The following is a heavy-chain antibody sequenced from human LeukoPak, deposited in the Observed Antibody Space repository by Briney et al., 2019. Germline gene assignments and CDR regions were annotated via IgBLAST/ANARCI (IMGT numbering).Heavy chain of an antibody. J-gene: IGHJ3*02. CDR3: ATSLRRYCSSTSCEIPRNAFDI. D-gene: IGHD2-2*01. CDR2: FDPEDGET. CDR1: GYTLTELS. Sequence: ASVKVSCKVSGYTLTELSMHWVRQAPGTGLAWMRGFDPEDGETIYAQKFQGRVTMTEDTSTDTAYMELSSLRSEDTAVYYCATSLRRYCSSTSCEIPRNAFDIWGQGTMVTVSS. V-gene: IGHV1-24*01.